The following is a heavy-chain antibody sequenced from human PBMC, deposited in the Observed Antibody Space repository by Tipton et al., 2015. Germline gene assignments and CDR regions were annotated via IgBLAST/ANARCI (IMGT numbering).Heavy chain of an antibody. V-gene: IGHV1-46*01. CDR3: VRDIYSANLDCHYGMDV. CDR1: GFTFTNFF. D-gene: IGHD3-9*01. Sequence: QLVQSGAEVKKPGASVKVSCRASGFTFTNFFIHWVRQAPGQGLEWMGMIDPTDNNTHYAQNFQGRVTMTRDTSANLGYMKLSGLRSEDTAIYYCVRDIYSANLDCHYGMDVWGQGTTVTVSS. J-gene: IGHJ6*02. CDR2: IDPTDNNT.